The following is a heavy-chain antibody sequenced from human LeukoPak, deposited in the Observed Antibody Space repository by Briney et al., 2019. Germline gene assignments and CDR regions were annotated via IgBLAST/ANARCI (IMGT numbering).Heavy chain of an antibody. CDR1: GGSFSGYH. J-gene: IGHJ4*02. V-gene: IGHV4-34*01. CDR2: INHSGST. D-gene: IGHD6-13*01. CDR3: ASLPRQAKYSSSWYQAAY. Sequence: SETLSLTCAVYGGSFSGYHWSWIRQPPGKGLEWIGEINHSGSTNYNPSLKSRVTISVDTSKNQFSLKLSSVTAADTAVYYCASLPRQAKYSSSWYQAAYWGQGTLVTVSS.